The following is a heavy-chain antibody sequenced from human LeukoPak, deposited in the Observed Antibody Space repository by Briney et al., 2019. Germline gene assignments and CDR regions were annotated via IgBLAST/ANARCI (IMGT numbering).Heavy chain of an antibody. CDR3: ARHVTVHYSSFDY. Sequence: SETLSLTCTVSGGSNSSSNYYWGWIRQPPGEGLEWIGSIYYTGSTYYDPSLKSRITISVDTSKNQFSLKLTSVTAADTAVYYCARHVTVHYSSFDYWGQGTLVTVSS. V-gene: IGHV4-39*01. CDR1: GGSNSSSNYY. CDR2: IYYTGST. J-gene: IGHJ4*02. D-gene: IGHD2-15*01.